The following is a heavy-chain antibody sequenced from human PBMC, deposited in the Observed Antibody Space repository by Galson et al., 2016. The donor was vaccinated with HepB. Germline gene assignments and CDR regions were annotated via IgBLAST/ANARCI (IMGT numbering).Heavy chain of an antibody. CDR2: ISSSSSEM. V-gene: IGHV3-48*01. D-gene: IGHD6-6*01. CDR1: GFSFSIYG. Sequence: SLRLSCAASGFSFSIYGMNWVRQAPGKGLEWVAYISSSSSEMSYADSVTGRFTISRDNAKNFLFLQMSGLGAEVTAVYYCVRGGAARPDYWGQGILVTVSS. J-gene: IGHJ4*02. CDR3: VRGGAARPDY.